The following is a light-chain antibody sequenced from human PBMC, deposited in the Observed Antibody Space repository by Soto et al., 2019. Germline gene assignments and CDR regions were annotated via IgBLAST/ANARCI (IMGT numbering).Light chain of an antibody. CDR1: ESIRTW. Sequence: DIRMTQSPSTLSASIGDRVTITCRASESIRTWLAWYQHKPGKAPKFLIYDASSLESGVPSRFSGSGSGTEFTLTISNLQPDDFATYFCQQYHNYPRPFGQGTMVDIK. J-gene: IGKJ1*01. V-gene: IGKV1-5*01. CDR3: QQYHNYPRP. CDR2: DAS.